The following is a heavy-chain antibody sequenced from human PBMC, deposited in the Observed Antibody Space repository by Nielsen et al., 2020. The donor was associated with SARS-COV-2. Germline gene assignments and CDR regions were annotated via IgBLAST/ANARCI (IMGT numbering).Heavy chain of an antibody. CDR3: ARRISGTRLDY. CDR1: GFTFSSYG. V-gene: IGHV3-30*03. D-gene: IGHD1-14*01. CDR2: ISYDGSNK. Sequence: GGSLRLSCAASGFTFSSYGMHWVRQAPGKGLEWVAVISYDGSNKYYADSVKGRFTISRDNSKNTLYLQMNSLRAEDTAVYYCARRISGTRLDYWGQGTLVTVSS. J-gene: IGHJ4*02.